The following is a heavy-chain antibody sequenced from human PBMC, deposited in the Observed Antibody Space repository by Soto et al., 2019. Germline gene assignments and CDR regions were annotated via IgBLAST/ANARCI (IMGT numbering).Heavy chain of an antibody. D-gene: IGHD3-22*01. Sequence: EVQVLESGGGLVQPGGSLRLSCAASGFTFSSYTMRWVRQAPGKGLEWVSSISGSGDTTYYVDSVKGRFTISRDNSKNTLYLQMNCLRDEDTAVYYCAKVDYSSGRDYFDYWGQGTLVTVSS. CDR1: GFTFSSYT. CDR2: ISGSGDTT. V-gene: IGHV3-23*01. J-gene: IGHJ4*02. CDR3: AKVDYSSGRDYFDY.